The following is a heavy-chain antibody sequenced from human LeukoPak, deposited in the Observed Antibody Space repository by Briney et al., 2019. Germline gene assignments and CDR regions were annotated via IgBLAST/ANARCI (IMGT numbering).Heavy chain of an antibody. CDR3: AREGQYDSSGYCYLNGFDY. J-gene: IGHJ4*02. V-gene: IGHV1-69*04. CDR2: IIPILGIA. Sequence: ASVKVSCKASGGTFSSYAISWVRQAPGQGLEWMGRIIPILGIANYAQKFQGRVTITADKSTSTAYMELSSLRSEDTAVYYCAREGQYDSSGYCYLNGFDYWGQGTLVTASS. CDR1: GGTFSSYA. D-gene: IGHD3-22*01.